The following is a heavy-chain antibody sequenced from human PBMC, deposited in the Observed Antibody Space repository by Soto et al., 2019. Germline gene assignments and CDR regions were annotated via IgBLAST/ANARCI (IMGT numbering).Heavy chain of an antibody. CDR1: GFTFSSYG. CDR3: ARDGACSGGSCYNYYYYMDV. CDR2: IWYDGSNK. D-gene: IGHD2-15*01. J-gene: IGHJ6*03. V-gene: IGHV3-33*01. Sequence: QVQLVESGGGVVQPGRSLRLSCAASGFTFSSYGLHWVRQAPGKGLEWVAVIWYDGSNKYYADSVKGRFTISRDNSKNTLYLQMNSLRAEDTAVYYCARDGACSGGSCYNYYYYMDVRGKGTTVTVSS.